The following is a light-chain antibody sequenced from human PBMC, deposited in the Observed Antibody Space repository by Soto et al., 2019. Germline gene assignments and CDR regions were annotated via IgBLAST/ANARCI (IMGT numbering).Light chain of an antibody. CDR2: GPS. CDR3: QQYSSSPGT. V-gene: IGKV3-20*01. CDR1: QSASSSY. Sequence: EIVLTQSPGTLSLSPGERATLSCRASQSASSSYLAWYQQKPVQAPRLLIYGPSSRATGIPDRFSGSGSGTDFTLTISRLEPEDFAVYYCQQYSSSPGTFGQGTKVEIK. J-gene: IGKJ1*01.